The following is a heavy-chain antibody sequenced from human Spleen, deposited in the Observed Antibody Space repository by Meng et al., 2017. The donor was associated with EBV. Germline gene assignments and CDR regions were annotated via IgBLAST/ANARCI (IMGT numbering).Heavy chain of an antibody. CDR1: GESFSVYY. Sequence: QLGLTPRGAGLLKPSEPLSLTCGGYGESFSVYYWSWIRQSPGKGLEWIGEINHSGDTRYNPSLESRVTISVATSKNQVSLKLKSVTAADTAMYYCARGPEIVVVIFPTNWFDPWGQGTLVTVSS. D-gene: IGHD2-21*01. J-gene: IGHJ5*02. V-gene: IGHV4-34*02. CDR3: ARGPEIVVVIFPTNWFDP. CDR2: INHSGDT.